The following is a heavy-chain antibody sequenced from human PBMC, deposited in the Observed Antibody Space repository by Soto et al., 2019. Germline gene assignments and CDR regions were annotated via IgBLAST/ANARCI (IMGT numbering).Heavy chain of an antibody. CDR2: IYYSGST. J-gene: IGHJ4*02. CDR3: ARLTRWPGGYGYFDY. Sequence: SETLSLTCTVSGGSISSGGYYWSWIRQHPGKGLEWIGYIYYSGSTYYNPSLKSRVTISVDTSKNQFSLKLSSVTAADTAVYYCARLTRWPGGYGYFDYWGQGTLVTVSS. CDR1: GGSISSGGYY. V-gene: IGHV4-31*03. D-gene: IGHD2-8*02.